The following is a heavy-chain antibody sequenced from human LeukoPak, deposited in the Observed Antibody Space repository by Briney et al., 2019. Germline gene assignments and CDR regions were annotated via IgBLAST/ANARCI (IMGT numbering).Heavy chain of an antibody. Sequence: PGGSLRLSCAASGFTFSTYAMSWVRQAPGKGLEWVSAISGSGGSTNYADSVKGRFTISRDNSKNTLYLQMNSLRAEDTAVYYCAKSIRAYYYMDVWGKGTTVTVSS. CDR2: ISGSGGST. J-gene: IGHJ6*03. CDR1: GFTFSTYA. V-gene: IGHV3-23*01. CDR3: AKSIRAYYYMDV.